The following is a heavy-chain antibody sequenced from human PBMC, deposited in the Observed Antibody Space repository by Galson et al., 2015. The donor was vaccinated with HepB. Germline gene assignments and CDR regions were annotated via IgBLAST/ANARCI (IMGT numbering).Heavy chain of an antibody. D-gene: IGHD2-15*01. J-gene: IGHJ5*02. CDR1: GYTFSSYS. CDR3: ARGALVAVVTGTLNNWFDP. CDR2: INTYDGST. Sequence: SVKVSCKASGYTFSSYSIAWMRQAPGKGLEWMGWINTYDGSTNYAQNHQGRVTMTTETSTTTAYMELRSLRSDGTAVYYCARGALVAVVTGTLNNWFDPWGQGTLVTVSS. V-gene: IGHV1-18*01.